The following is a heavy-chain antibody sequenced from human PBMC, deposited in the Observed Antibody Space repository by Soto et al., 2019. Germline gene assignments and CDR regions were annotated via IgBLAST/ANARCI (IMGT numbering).Heavy chain of an antibody. V-gene: IGHV1-3*01. CDR3: ARSIVVVTALDY. D-gene: IGHD2-21*02. CDR1: GYTFTSYA. Sequence: ASVKVSCKASGYTFTSYAMHWVRQAPGQRLEWMGWINAGNGNTKYSQKLQGRVTITRDTSASTAYMELSSLISEDTAVYYCARSIVVVTALDYWGQGTLVTVSS. CDR2: INAGNGNT. J-gene: IGHJ4*02.